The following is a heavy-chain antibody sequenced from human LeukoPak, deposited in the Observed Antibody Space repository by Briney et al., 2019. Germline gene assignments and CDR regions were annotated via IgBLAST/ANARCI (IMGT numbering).Heavy chain of an antibody. J-gene: IGHJ4*02. CDR1: GFTLSSYA. V-gene: IGHV3-23*01. D-gene: IGHD1-26*01. CDR2: ISGSGCST. CDR3: AKGEGIVGATTSFDY. Sequence: PGGSLRLSCAASGFTLSSYAMSWLRQAPGKGLEWVSAISGSGCSTYYADSVKGRFTVSRDNSKNTLYLQMNSLRAEDTAVYYCAKGEGIVGATTSFDYWGQGTLVTVSS.